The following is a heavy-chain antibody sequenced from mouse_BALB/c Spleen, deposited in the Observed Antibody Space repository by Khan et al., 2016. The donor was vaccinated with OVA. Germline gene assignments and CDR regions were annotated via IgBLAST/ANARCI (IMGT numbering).Heavy chain of an antibody. Sequence: EVELVESGGGLVQPGGSLKLSCAAAGFTFSGYGMSWVRQSPDKRLELVATINSNGGTSYYPDSVKGGFTISRDNAKNTLHLQMSSLKSEDTATYYCASAYYRYDEGYWYFDVWGAGTTVTVSS. J-gene: IGHJ1*01. D-gene: IGHD2-14*01. CDR3: ASAYYRYDEGYWYFDV. CDR1: GFTFSGYG. V-gene: IGHV5-6-3*01. CDR2: INSNGGTS.